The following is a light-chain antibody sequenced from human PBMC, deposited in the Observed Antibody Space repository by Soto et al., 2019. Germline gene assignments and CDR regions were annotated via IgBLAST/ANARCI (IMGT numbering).Light chain of an antibody. CDR1: QRLLHSNGNDF. J-gene: IGKJ3*01. CDR2: LGF. CDR3: MQRIDFPFA. Sequence: EIVMTQSPPSLTVTPGEPASISCRSSQRLLHSNGNDFLDWYLQKPGQSPQLLIYLGFNRASGVPDRVSGSGAGTDFTLKISRVEAEDVGVYYCMQRIDFPFAFGPGTKVDIK. V-gene: IGKV2-28*01.